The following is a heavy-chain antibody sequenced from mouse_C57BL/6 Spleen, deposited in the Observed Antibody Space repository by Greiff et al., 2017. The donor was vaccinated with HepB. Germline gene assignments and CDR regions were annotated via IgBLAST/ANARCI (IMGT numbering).Heavy chain of an antibody. J-gene: IGHJ3*01. CDR3: AKGGSSSAWFAY. CDR1: GYTFTSYW. D-gene: IGHD1-1*01. CDR2: IDPSDSET. Sequence: QVQLKQPGAELVRPGSSVKLSCKASGYTFTSYWMHWVKQRPIQGLEWIGNIDPSDSETHYNQKFKDKATLTVDKSSSTAYMQLSSLTSEDSAVYYCAKGGSSSAWFAYWGQGTLVTVSA. V-gene: IGHV1-52*01.